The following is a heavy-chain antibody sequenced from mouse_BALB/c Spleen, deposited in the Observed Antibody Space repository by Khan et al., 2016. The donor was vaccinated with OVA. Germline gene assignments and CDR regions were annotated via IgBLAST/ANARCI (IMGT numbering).Heavy chain of an antibody. CDR1: GFSLSSYG. Sequence: VELVESGPGLVQPSQSLSITCTVSGFSLSSYGVHWVRQSPGKGLEWLGVIWSAGSTDYNAAFISRLSISKDNSKSKVFFRMNSLQANDTALYYCARRVYYYGRGACFAYWGQGTLVTVSA. V-gene: IGHV2-2*02. D-gene: IGHD1-1*01. J-gene: IGHJ3*01. CDR2: IWSAGST. CDR3: ARRVYYYGRGACFAY.